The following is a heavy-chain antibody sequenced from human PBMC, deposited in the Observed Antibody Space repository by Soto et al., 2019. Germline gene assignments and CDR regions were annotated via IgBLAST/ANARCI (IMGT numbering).Heavy chain of an antibody. CDR3: ARGRSGYCSGGSCYPTRWFQH. J-gene: IGHJ1*01. Sequence: PSQTLSLTCTVSGGSISSYYWSWIRQPPGKGLEWIGYIYYSGSTNHNPSLKSRVTISVDTSKNQFSLKLSSVTAADTAVYYCARGRSGYCSGGSCYPTRWFQHWGQGTLVTVSS. CDR2: IYYSGST. CDR1: GGSISSYY. D-gene: IGHD2-15*01. V-gene: IGHV4-59*01.